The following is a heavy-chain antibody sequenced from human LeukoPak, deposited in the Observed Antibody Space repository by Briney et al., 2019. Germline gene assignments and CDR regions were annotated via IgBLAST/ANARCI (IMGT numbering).Heavy chain of an antibody. CDR1: GGSISSYY. D-gene: IGHD3-16*01. V-gene: IGHV4-59*01. Sequence: SETLSLTCAVYGGSISSYYWSWIRQPPGKGLEWIGYIYYSGSTNYNPSLKSRVTISVDTSKNQFSLKLSSVTAADTAVYYCARQPHVDPYLGNGMDVWGQGTTVTVSS. CDR2: IYYSGST. J-gene: IGHJ6*02. CDR3: ARQPHVDPYLGNGMDV.